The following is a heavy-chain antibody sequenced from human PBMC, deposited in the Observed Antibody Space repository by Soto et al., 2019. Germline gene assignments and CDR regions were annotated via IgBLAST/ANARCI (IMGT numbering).Heavy chain of an antibody. CDR3: ARGFLNSGWYIDY. CDR1: GGSISSHY. D-gene: IGHD6-19*01. CDR2: IYYSGST. V-gene: IGHV4-59*11. J-gene: IGHJ4*02. Sequence: SETLSLTCTVSGGSISSHYWSWIRQPPGQGLEWIGYIYYSGSTNYNPSLKSRVTLSVDTSKNQFSLKLSSVTAAVTAVYYCARGFLNSGWYIDYWGQGTLVTVSS.